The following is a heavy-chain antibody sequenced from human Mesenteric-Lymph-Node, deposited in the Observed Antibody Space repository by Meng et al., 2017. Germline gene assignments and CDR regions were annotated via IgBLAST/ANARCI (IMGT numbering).Heavy chain of an antibody. CDR1: GYSISSSNW. V-gene: IGHV4-28*03. J-gene: IGHJ4*02. CDR2: IYHSGST. Sequence: QGQLPESGPGLVKPSDTLSLTCAVSGYSISSSNWWGWIRQPPGKGLEWIGEIYHSGSTNYNPSLKSRVTISVDKSKNQFSLNLSSVTAADTAVYYCARVGQWLPIDYWGQGTLVTVSS. CDR3: ARVGQWLPIDY. D-gene: IGHD6-19*01.